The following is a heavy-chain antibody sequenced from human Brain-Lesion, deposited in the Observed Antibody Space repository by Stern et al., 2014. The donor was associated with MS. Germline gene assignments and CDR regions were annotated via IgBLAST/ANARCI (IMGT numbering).Heavy chain of an antibody. Sequence: VQLLESGAEVKKPGASVNISCKASGYTLTDYFMYWVRQAPGQGLVWMGVITPIGSSTNHAQDFQGRVTMTTDTSTSTAYMELRSLRSDDTAVYYCARVLTGTLTVDYWGQGTLVTVSS. CDR3: ARVLTGTLTVDY. J-gene: IGHJ4*02. V-gene: IGHV1-46*01. CDR2: ITPIGSST. CDR1: GYTLTDYF. D-gene: IGHD1-20*01.